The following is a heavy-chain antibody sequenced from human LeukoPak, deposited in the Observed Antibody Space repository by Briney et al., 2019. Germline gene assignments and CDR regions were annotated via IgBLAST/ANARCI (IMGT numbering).Heavy chain of an antibody. CDR1: GGTFSSYA. CDR3: ARERGGGTRNWFDP. V-gene: IGHV1-69*01. D-gene: IGHD3-16*01. CDR2: IIPIFGTA. Sequence: RASVKVPCKASGGTFSSYAISWVRPAPGQGLEWMGGIIPIFGTANYAQKFQGRVTITADESTSTAYIELSSLRSEDTAVYYCARERGGGTRNWFDPSGQGTLVTVSS. J-gene: IGHJ5*02.